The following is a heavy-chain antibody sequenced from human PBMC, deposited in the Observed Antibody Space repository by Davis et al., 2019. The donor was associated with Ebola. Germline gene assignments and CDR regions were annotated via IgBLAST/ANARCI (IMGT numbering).Heavy chain of an antibody. J-gene: IGHJ4*02. CDR3: ARGGAYCSGGSCYFNY. Sequence: PGGSLRLSCAASGFTFSNYWMHWVRQAPGKGLVWVSRINSDGSSTSYADSVKGRFTISRDNAKNTLYLQMNSLGADDTAVYYCARGGAYCSGGSCYFNYWGQGTLVTVSS. CDR2: INSDGSST. CDR1: GFTFSNYW. V-gene: IGHV3-74*01. D-gene: IGHD2-15*01.